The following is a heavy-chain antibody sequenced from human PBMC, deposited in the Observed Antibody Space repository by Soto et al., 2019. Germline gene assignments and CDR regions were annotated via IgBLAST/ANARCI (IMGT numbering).Heavy chain of an antibody. D-gene: IGHD3-3*01. CDR3: ARVEKLRSLEWFMDHYYYYMDV. V-gene: IGHV1-18*01. Sequence: GASVKVSCKASGYTFTGYGISWVRQAPGQGLEWMGWISAYNGNTNYAQKLQGRVTMTTDTSTSTAYMELRSLRSDDTAVYYCARVEKLRSLEWFMDHYYYYMDVWGKGTTVTVSS. CDR2: ISAYNGNT. CDR1: GYTFTGYG. J-gene: IGHJ6*03.